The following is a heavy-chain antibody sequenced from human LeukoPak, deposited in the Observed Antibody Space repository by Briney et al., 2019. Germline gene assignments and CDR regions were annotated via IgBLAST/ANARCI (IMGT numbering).Heavy chain of an antibody. J-gene: IGHJ4*02. CDR2: ISYDGSNK. V-gene: IGHV3-30*12. D-gene: IGHD6-19*01. Sequence: GGSLRLSCAASGFTFSSYGMHWVRQAPGKGLEWVAVISYDGSNKKYADSVKGRFTISRDNSKNTLYLQMNSLRAEDTAVYYCANSPSVAGNRFAVWGQGTLVTVSS. CDR3: ANSPSVAGNRFAV. CDR1: GFTFSSYG.